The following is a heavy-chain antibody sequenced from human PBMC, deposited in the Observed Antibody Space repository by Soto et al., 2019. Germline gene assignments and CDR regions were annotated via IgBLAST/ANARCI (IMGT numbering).Heavy chain of an antibody. CDR1: GFTFNTYA. Sequence: GGSLRLSCAASGFTFNTYAMHWVRQAPGKGLEWVAVISYDGGLKYYADSVKGRFTISRDNSENTLYLQMNSLRAEDTAVYYCARPPFDSSGYYPNWGQGTLVTVSS. J-gene: IGHJ4*02. V-gene: IGHV3-30*04. D-gene: IGHD6-19*01. CDR3: ARPPFDSSGYYPN. CDR2: ISYDGGLK.